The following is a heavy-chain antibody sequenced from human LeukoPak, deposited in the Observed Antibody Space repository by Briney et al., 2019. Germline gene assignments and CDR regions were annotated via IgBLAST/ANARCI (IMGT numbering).Heavy chain of an antibody. V-gene: IGHV1-46*01. D-gene: IGHD4-11*01. J-gene: IGHJ4*02. CDR1: GFTFTNYY. CDR2: INPSAGNT. CDR3: ARARVTAGQYYFDY. Sequence: ASVKVSCKTSGFTFTNYYIHWVRQAPGQGLEWMGMINPSAGNTNYAQKFQGRVTMTRDTSTSTVYMELSSLRSEDTAVYYCARARVTAGQYYFDYWGQGTLVTVSS.